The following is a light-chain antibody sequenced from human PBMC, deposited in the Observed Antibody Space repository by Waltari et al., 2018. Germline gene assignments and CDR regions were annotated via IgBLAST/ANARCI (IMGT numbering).Light chain of an antibody. CDR2: EVS. CDR3: SSYTSSSTPWV. J-gene: IGLJ3*02. CDR1: SSDVGGYNS. Sequence: QSALTQPASVSGSPGQSITISCTGTSSDVGGYNSVSWYQQHPGTAPKLMIFEVSNRPSGVSNRFSGSKSGNTDSLTISGLQAEDESDYYCSSYTSSSTPWVFGGGTKLTVL. V-gene: IGLV2-14*01.